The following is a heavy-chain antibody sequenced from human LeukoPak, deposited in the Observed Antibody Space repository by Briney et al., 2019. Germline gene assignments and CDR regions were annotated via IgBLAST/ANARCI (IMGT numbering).Heavy chain of an antibody. D-gene: IGHD6-13*01. CDR3: ARQGIAAASWVNLRDPRAVSYGMDV. V-gene: IGHV4-59*08. CDR1: GGSISSYY. J-gene: IGHJ6*02. CDR2: IYYSGST. Sequence: SETLSLTCTVSGGSISSYYWSWIRQPPGKGLEWIGYIYYSGSTNYNPSLKSRVTVSVDTSKNQFSLKLSSVTAADTAVYYCARQGIAAASWVNLRDPRAVSYGMDVWGQGTTVTVSS.